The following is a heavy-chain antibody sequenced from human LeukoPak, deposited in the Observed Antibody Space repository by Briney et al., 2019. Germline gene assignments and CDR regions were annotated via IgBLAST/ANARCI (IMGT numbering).Heavy chain of an antibody. V-gene: IGHV3-11*01. Sequence: TGGSLRLSCAASGFTFSDYYMSWIRQAPGKGLEWVSYISSSGSTIYYADSVKGRFTISRDNAKNSLYLQMNSLRAEDTAVYYCARAKEYCSGGSCYSWYYYYGMDVWGQGTTVTVSS. CDR1: GFTFSDYY. D-gene: IGHD2-15*01. CDR3: ARAKEYCSGGSCYSWYYYYGMDV. CDR2: ISSSGSTI. J-gene: IGHJ6*02.